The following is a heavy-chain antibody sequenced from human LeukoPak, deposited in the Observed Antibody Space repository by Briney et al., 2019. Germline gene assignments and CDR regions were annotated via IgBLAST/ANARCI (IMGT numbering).Heavy chain of an antibody. CDR2: IYYSGST. J-gene: IGHJ6*02. V-gene: IGHV4-59*01. Sequence: PSETLSLTCTVSGGSISSYYWSWIRQPPGKGLEWIGYIYYSGSTNYNPSLKSRVTISVDTSKNQFSLKLSSVTAADTAVYYCARGVVVVPAAMGQKGYYYYGMDVWGQGTTVTVSS. CDR3: ARGVVVVPAAMGQKGYYYYGMDV. D-gene: IGHD2-2*01. CDR1: GGSISSYY.